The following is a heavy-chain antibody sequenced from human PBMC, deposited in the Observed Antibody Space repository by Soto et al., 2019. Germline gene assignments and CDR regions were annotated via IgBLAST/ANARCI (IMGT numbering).Heavy chain of an antibody. D-gene: IGHD3-10*01. CDR2: INPNSGGT. V-gene: IGHV1-2*04. J-gene: IGHJ3*02. Sequence: ASVKVSCKASGYTFTGYYMHWVRQAPGQGLEWMGWINPNSGGTNYAQKFQGWVTMTRDTSISTAYMELSRLRSDDTAVYYCARDRWYYYGSGSYEAALAIWGQGTMVTVSS. CDR3: ARDRWYYYGSGSYEAALAI. CDR1: GYTFTGYY.